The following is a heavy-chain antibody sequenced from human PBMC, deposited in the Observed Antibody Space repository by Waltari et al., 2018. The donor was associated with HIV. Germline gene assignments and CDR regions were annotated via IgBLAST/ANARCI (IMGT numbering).Heavy chain of an antibody. CDR1: GFTFSTYG. J-gene: IGHJ4*02. Sequence: QVQLVESGGGVVQPGRSLRLSCAASGFTFSTYGMHWVRQAPGKGLEWVAGMWYDGSNKYYADSVKGRLTISRDNSKNTVYLQINRLRAEDTAVYYCAREGHYYGSGRFGGDYWGQGTLVTVSS. CDR3: AREGHYYGSGRFGGDY. D-gene: IGHD3-10*01. V-gene: IGHV3-33*01. CDR2: MWYDGSNK.